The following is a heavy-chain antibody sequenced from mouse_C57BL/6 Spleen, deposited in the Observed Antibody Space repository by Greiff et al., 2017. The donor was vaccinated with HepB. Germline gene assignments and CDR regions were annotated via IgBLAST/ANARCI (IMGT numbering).Heavy chain of an antibody. CDR2: IDPSDSET. V-gene: IGHV1-52*01. CDR1: GYTFTSYW. D-gene: IGHD1-1*01. CDR3: ARSPPPGGSSPLAMDY. Sequence: QVQLQQPGAELVRPGSSVKLSCKASGYTFTSYWMHWVKQRPIQGLEWIGNIDPSDSETHYNQKFKDKATLTVDKSSSTAYMQLSSLTSEDSAVYYCARSPPPGGSSPLAMDYWGQGTSVTVSS. J-gene: IGHJ4*01.